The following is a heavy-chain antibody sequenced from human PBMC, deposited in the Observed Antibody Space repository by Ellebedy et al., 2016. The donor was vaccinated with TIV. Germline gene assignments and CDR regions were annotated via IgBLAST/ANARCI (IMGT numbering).Heavy chain of an antibody. V-gene: IGHV4-4*02. Sequence: MPSETLSLTCAVSGDSINTNSWRSWVRQPPGKGLDWFGEIYHSGTTNYNPSLRSRVTISFDKSKNQFSLRLSSVTAADTAVYYCARVAAGTWGGIDFWGPGALVTVSP. CDR1: GDSINTNSW. CDR3: ARVAAGTWGGIDF. CDR2: IYHSGTT. J-gene: IGHJ4*02. D-gene: IGHD6-13*01.